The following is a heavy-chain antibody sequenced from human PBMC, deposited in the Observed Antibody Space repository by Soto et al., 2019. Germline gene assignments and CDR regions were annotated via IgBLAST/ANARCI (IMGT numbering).Heavy chain of an antibody. J-gene: IGHJ4*02. CDR1: GGSISSGGNS. Sequence: QLQLQESGSGLVKRSQTLSLTCAVSGGSISSGGNSWSWIRQPPGKGLEWIGYMYHSGSTYYNPSLKSRVTISIDRSKNQFSLKLSSVTAADTAVYYCARVPDYWGQGILVTVSS. V-gene: IGHV4-30-2*01. CDR3: ARVPDY. CDR2: MYHSGST. D-gene: IGHD2-2*01.